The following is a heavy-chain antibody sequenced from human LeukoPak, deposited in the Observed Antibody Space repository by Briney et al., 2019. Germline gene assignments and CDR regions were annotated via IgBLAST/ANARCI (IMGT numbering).Heavy chain of an antibody. CDR2: ISYDGTNK. J-gene: IGHJ4*02. Sequence: GGSLRLSCAASGFNFSSYGMHWVRQAPGKGLEWVALISYDGTNKYYADSVKGRFTISRDNSKNTLYLQMNSLRAEDTAVFYCAKGLTTVTSQGDYWGQGTLVTVSS. V-gene: IGHV3-30*19. CDR1: GFNFSSYG. D-gene: IGHD4-17*01. CDR3: AKGLTTVTSQGDY.